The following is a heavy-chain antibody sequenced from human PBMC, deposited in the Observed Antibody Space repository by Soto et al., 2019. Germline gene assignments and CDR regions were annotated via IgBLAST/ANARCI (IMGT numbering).Heavy chain of an antibody. J-gene: IGHJ6*03. CDR3: TRLGGYCSSTSCYAVKKDYYYYMDV. D-gene: IGHD2-2*01. CDR2: IRSKANSYAT. CDR1: GFTFSGSA. V-gene: IGHV3-73*01. Sequence: GGSLRLSCAASGFTFSGSAMHWVRQASGKGLEWVGRIRSKANSYATAYAASVKGRFTISRDDSKNTAYLQMNSLKTEDTAVYYCTRLGGYCSSTSCYAVKKDYYYYMDVWGKGTTVTVSS.